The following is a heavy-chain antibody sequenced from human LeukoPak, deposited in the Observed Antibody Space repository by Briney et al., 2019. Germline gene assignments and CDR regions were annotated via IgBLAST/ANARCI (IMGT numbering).Heavy chain of an antibody. CDR2: IWYDGSNK. D-gene: IGHD2-8*02. CDR1: GFTFSSYG. Sequence: GGSLRLSCAASGFTFSSYGMHWVRQAPGKGLEWVAVIWYDGSNKYYADSVKSRFTISRDNSKNTLYLQMNSLRAEDTAVYYCAKDTGWFDPWGQGTLVTVSS. J-gene: IGHJ5*02. V-gene: IGHV3-33*06. CDR3: AKDTGWFDP.